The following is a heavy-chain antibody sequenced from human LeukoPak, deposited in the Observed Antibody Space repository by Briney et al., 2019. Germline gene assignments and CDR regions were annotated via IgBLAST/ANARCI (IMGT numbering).Heavy chain of an antibody. CDR1: GYTFTGYY. V-gene: IGHV1-2*02. CDR3: ATHPSYSSGWFSPLDAFDI. J-gene: IGHJ3*02. CDR2: INPNSGGT. D-gene: IGHD6-19*01. Sequence: SVKVSCKASGYTFTGYYMRWVRQAPGQGLEWMGWINPNSGGTNYAQKFQGRVTMTRDTSISTAYMELSRLRSDDTAVYYCATHPSYSSGWFSPLDAFDIWGQGTMVTVSS.